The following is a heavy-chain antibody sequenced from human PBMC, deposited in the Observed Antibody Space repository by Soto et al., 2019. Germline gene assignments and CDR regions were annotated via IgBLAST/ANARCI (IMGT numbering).Heavy chain of an antibody. CDR2: TYYRSKWYN. Sequence: PSQTLSLTCAISGDSVSSNSAAWNWNRQSPSRGLEWLGRTYYRSKWYNDYAVSVKSRITINPDTSKNQFSLQLNSVTPEDTAVYYCARVRGIAVAGTDPDYYYYGMDVWGQGTTVTVSS. V-gene: IGHV6-1*01. J-gene: IGHJ6*02. CDR3: ARVRGIAVAGTDPDYYYYGMDV. CDR1: GDSVSSNSAA. D-gene: IGHD6-19*01.